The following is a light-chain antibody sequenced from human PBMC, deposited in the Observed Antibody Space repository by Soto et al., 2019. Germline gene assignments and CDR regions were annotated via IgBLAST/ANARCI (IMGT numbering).Light chain of an antibody. CDR1: QSVISSY. CDR2: GAS. J-gene: IGKJ1*01. Sequence: EILLPPSQGTLSFSPGESAPLSCLSSQSVISSYLAWYQQKPGQAHRLIIYGASSRATGIQDRFSGSGSGTDFTLTISRMEPEDFAVYYCQQYGSSPWKCGKGTKGDIK. CDR3: QQYGSSPWK. V-gene: IGKV3-20*01.